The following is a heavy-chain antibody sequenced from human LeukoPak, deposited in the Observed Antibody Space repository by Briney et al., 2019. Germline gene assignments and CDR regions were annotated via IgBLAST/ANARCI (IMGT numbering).Heavy chain of an antibody. V-gene: IGHV3-23*01. CDR1: GFTFSSYA. CDR2: ISGSGGST. J-gene: IGHJ4*02. Sequence: PGGSLRLSCAASGFTFSSYAMRWVRQAPGKGLEWVSAISGSGGSTYYADSVKGRFTISRDNSKNTLYLQMNSLRAEDTAVYYCAKKIDIHNDGYYYDSSGCPWYFDYWGQGTLVTVSS. CDR3: AKKIDIHNDGYYYDSSGCPWYFDY. D-gene: IGHD3-22*01.